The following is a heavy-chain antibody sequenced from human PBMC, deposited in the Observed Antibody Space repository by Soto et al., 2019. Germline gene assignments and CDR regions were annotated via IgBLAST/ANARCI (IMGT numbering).Heavy chain of an antibody. J-gene: IGHJ4*02. CDR1: GFTFSSYA. D-gene: IGHD3-16*01. Sequence: QVQLVESGGVVVQPGRSLRLSCAASGFTFSSYAMHWVRQAPGKGLEWVAVISYDGSNKYYADSVKGRFTISRDNSKNTLYLQMNSLRAEDTAVYYCARDRRDYDYVWGIDYWGQGTLVTVSS. CDR3: ARDRRDYDYVWGIDY. V-gene: IGHV3-30-3*01. CDR2: ISYDGSNK.